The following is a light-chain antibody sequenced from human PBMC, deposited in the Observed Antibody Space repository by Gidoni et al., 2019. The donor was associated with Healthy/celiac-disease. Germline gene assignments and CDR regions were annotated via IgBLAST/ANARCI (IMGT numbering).Light chain of an antibody. Sequence: EIVMTQSPATLSVSPGERATLSCRASQSVSSNLAWYQQKPGQAPRLLIYGESTRATGIPARFSGRGSGTEFTLTISSLQSEDFAVYYCQQYNNWPPDTFGQGTKLEIK. CDR2: GES. J-gene: IGKJ2*01. CDR1: QSVSSN. CDR3: QQYNNWPPDT. V-gene: IGKV3-15*01.